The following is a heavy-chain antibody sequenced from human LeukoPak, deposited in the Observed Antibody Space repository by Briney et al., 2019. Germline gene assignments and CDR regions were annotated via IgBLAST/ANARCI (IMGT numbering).Heavy chain of an antibody. CDR1: GFTFSTYA. D-gene: IGHD3-10*02. CDR2: MTRSSAI. CDR3: ARAQTMFWEFDGFDI. J-gene: IGHJ3*02. Sequence: GGSLRLSCAASGFTFSTYAMSWVRQAPGKGLEWVATMTRSSAIFYADSVKGRFTISRDNARNSVYLQMNSLRDDDTAVYSCARAQTMFWEFDGFDIWGRGTKVTVSS. V-gene: IGHV3-48*02.